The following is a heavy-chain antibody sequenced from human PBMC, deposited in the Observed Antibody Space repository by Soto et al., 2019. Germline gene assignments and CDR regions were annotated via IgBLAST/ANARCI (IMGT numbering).Heavy chain of an antibody. CDR2: ISAYNGNT. D-gene: IGHD6-19*01. V-gene: IGHV1-18*03. CDR3: ARDLDEAGFLSYFDY. J-gene: IGHJ4*02. Sequence: QVQLVQSGAEVKKPGASVKVSCKASGYTFTSYGISWVRQAPGQGLEWMGWISAYNGNTNYAQKLQGRVTMTTDTSTSTAYMELRSLRSDDMAVYYCARDLDEAGFLSYFDYWGQGTLVTVSS. CDR1: GYTFTSYG.